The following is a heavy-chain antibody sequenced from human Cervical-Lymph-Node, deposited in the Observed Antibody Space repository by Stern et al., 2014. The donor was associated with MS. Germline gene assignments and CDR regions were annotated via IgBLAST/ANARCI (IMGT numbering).Heavy chain of an antibody. CDR3: ASARNTAFDI. CDR2: INPNGGFT. V-gene: IGHV1-46*03. CDR1: EYTLSDFF. J-gene: IGHJ3*02. Sequence: QVQLVQSGAEVKKPGASVQVSCKASEYTLSDFFMHWIRQAPGQGLEWMGGINPNGGFTNYAKRFQGRFTMTRDTSTSTVFMKLSSLTSEDTAVYYCASARNTAFDIWGQGTSVIVSS.